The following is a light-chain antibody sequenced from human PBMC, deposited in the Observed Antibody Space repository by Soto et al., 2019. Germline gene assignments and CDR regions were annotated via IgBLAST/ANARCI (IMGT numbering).Light chain of an antibody. CDR1: QSVSSSD. V-gene: IGKV3-20*01. CDR2: GAS. Sequence: EIVLTQSPGTLSLAPGERATLSCRASQSVSSSDLAWYQQKPAQTPRLLFYGASSRATGIPDRFSGGGSGAYFTLTISRLDPEGLASYDYQHYCSSAFAFGPGTKVVI. J-gene: IGKJ3*01. CDR3: QHYCSSAFA.